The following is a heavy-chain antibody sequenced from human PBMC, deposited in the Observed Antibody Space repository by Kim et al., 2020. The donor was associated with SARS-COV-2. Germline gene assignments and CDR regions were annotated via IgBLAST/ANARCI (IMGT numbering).Heavy chain of an antibody. V-gene: IGHV3-43*02. Sequence: GSLRLSCAASGFTFDDYAMHWVRQAPGKGLEWVSLISGDGGSTYYADSVKGQFTISRDNSKNSLYLQMNSLRTEDTALYYCAKDIGVLRYFDWTFDYWGQGTLVTVSS. J-gene: IGHJ4*02. CDR3: AKDIGVLRYFDWTFDY. CDR2: ISGDGGST. D-gene: IGHD3-9*01. CDR1: GFTFDDYA.